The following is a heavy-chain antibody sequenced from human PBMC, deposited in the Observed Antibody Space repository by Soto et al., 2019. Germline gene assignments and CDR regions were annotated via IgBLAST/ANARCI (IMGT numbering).Heavy chain of an antibody. CDR3: ARAVAGTVFDP. CDR2: INAGNGNT. CDR1: GYTFTSYA. J-gene: IGHJ5*02. Sequence: GASVKVSCKASGYTFTSYAMHWVRQAPGQRLEWMGWINAGNGNTKYSQKFQGRVTITRDTSASTAYTELSSLRSEDTAVYYCARAVAGTVFDPWGQGTLVTVSS. D-gene: IGHD6-19*01. V-gene: IGHV1-3*01.